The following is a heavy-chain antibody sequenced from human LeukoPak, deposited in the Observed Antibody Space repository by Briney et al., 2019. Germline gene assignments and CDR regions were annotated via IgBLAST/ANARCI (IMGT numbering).Heavy chain of an antibody. Sequence: ASVKVSCKASGYTFTSYTMHWVRQAPGQRLEWMGWINTGNGNTKYSQKFQGRVTMTTDTSTSTVYMELRSLRSDDTAVYYCASAREPVECDYWGQGTLVTVSS. CDR2: INTGNGNT. J-gene: IGHJ4*02. CDR3: ASAREPVECDY. D-gene: IGHD1-14*01. V-gene: IGHV1-3*04. CDR1: GYTFTSYT.